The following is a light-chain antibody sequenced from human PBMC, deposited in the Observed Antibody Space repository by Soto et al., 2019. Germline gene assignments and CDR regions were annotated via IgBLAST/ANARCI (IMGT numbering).Light chain of an antibody. Sequence: EIVLTQSPATLSLSPGERATLSCRASQSVSSYLAWYQQKPGQAPRLLIYDASNRATGIPARFSGSGSGTDFTLTISSLEPEDFVTYYCQQYMSYSFGQGTKVEIK. J-gene: IGKJ1*01. V-gene: IGKV3-11*01. CDR2: DAS. CDR3: QQYMSYS. CDR1: QSVSSY.